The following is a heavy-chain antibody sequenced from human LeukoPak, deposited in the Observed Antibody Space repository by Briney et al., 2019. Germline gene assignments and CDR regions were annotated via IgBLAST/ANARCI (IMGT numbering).Heavy chain of an antibody. V-gene: IGHV4-59*01. J-gene: IGHJ5*02. CDR1: GGSISSYY. D-gene: IGHD3-22*01. CDR3: ARARITMIVVDNWFDP. Sequence: PSETLSLTCTVSGGSISSYYWSWIRQPPGKGLEWIGYIYYSGSTNYNPSLKSRVTISVDTSKNQFSLKLSSVTAADTAVYYCARARITMIVVDNWFDPWGQGTLVTVSS. CDR2: IYYSGST.